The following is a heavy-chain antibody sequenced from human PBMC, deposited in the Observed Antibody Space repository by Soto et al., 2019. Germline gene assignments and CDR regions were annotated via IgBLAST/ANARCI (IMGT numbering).Heavy chain of an antibody. CDR2: IFYSGST. CDR1: GGSISSSDFY. V-gene: IGHV4-39*01. D-gene: IGHD3-3*01. J-gene: IGHJ5*02. CDR3: ARQGGMPIFGVVLNYNWFDP. Sequence: SETLSLTCTVSGGSISSSDFYWGWIRQPPGKGLEWIGSIFYSGSTYYNPSLKSRVTMSVDASKTQFSLKLSSVTAADTAVYYCARQGGMPIFGVVLNYNWFDPWGQGTLVTVSS.